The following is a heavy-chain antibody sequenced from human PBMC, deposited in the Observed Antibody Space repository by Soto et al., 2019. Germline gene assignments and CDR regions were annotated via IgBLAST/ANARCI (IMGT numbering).Heavy chain of an antibody. J-gene: IGHJ4*02. Sequence: QVQLQESGPGLVKPSQILSLTCTVSGGSISSGGYYWSWIRQHPGKGLEWIGYIYYSGSTYYNPSLKSRVTISVDTSKNQFSLKMSSVTAADTAVYYCARGSTTDDHGSGSHYSFADYWGQGTLVTVSS. V-gene: IGHV4-31*03. CDR3: ARGSTTDDHGSGSHYSFADY. CDR1: GGSISSGGYY. CDR2: IYYSGST. D-gene: IGHD3-10*01.